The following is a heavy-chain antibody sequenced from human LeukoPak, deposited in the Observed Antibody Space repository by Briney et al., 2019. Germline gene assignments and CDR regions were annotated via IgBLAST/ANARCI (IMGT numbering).Heavy chain of an antibody. J-gene: IGHJ4*02. CDR2: IYHSGST. D-gene: IGHD6-13*01. Sequence: SETLSLTCAVSGGSISSSNWWSWVRQPPGKGLEWIGEIYHSGSTNYNPSLKSRVTISVDKSKNQFSLKLSSVTAADTAVYYCAGDPDSSSWSNDYWGQGTLVTVSS. CDR1: GGSISSSNW. V-gene: IGHV4-4*02. CDR3: AGDPDSSSWSNDY.